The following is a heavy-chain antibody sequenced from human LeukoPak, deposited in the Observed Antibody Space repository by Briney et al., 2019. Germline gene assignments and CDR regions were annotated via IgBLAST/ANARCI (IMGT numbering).Heavy chain of an antibody. D-gene: IGHD3-22*01. J-gene: IGHJ3*02. Sequence: GGSLRLSCAASRFTFDGYGMSWVRQAPGKGLEWVSGINWNGGSTGYADSVKGRFTISRDNAKNSLYLQMNSLRAEDTAVYYCARDRDYYDSSGPDAFDIWGQGTMVTVSS. CDR3: ARDRDYYDSSGPDAFDI. CDR1: RFTFDGYG. CDR2: INWNGGST. V-gene: IGHV3-20*04.